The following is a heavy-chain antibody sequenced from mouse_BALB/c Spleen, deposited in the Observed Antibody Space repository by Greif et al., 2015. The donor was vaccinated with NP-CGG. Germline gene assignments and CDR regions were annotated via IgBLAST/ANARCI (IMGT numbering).Heavy chain of an antibody. CDR3: ARYDYDYYAMDY. D-gene: IGHD2-4*01. J-gene: IGHJ4*01. V-gene: IGHV1-80*01. CDR2: IYPGGGDT. CDR1: GYAFSSYW. Sequence: VQLQQSGAELVRPGSSVKISCKASGYAFSSYWMNWVKQRPGQGLEWIGQIYPGGGDTNYNGKFKGKATLTADKSSSTAYMQLSSLTSEDSAVYFCARYDYDYYAMDYWGQGTSVTVSS.